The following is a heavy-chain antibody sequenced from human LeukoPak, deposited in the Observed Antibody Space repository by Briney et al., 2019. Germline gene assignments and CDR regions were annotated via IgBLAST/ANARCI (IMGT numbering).Heavy chain of an antibody. CDR2: IRYDGSNK. D-gene: IGHD5-18*01. J-gene: IGHJ4*02. Sequence: GGSLRLYCAASAFTFSRYGMHWVRQAPGKGLEWVAFIRYDGSNKYYADSVKGRFTISRDNSKNTLYLQMNSLRAEYTAVYYCAKLMVVDTEIDYWGQGTLFTVSS. CDR3: AKLMVVDTEIDY. CDR1: AFTFSRYG. V-gene: IGHV3-30*02.